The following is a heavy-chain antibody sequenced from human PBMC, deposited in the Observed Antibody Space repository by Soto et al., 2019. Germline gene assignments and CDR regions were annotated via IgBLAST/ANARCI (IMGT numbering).Heavy chain of an antibody. CDR3: ASGRTIFHYYGMDV. V-gene: IGHV1-69*13. J-gene: IGHJ6*02. CDR2: IIPIFGTA. Sequence: ASVKVSCKASGGTFSSYAISWVRQAPGQGLEWMGGIIPIFGTANYAQKFQGRVTITADESTSTAYMELSSLRSEDTAVYYCASGRTIFHYYGMDVWGQGTTVTVS. CDR1: GGTFSSYA. D-gene: IGHD3-3*01.